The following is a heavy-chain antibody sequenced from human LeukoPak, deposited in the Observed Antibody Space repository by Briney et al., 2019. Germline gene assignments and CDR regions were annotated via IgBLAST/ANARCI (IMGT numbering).Heavy chain of an antibody. CDR1: GFTFNNYG. V-gene: IGHV3-30*02. CDR2: IRYDGNNK. J-gene: IGHJ4*02. CDR3: ARDKQVGATYFDY. D-gene: IGHD1-26*01. Sequence: GGSLRLSCAASGFTFNNYGMHWVRLAPGKGLEWVAFIRYDGNNKYYADSVKGRFTISRDNSKNTLYLQLNSLRAEDTAVYYCARDKQVGATYFDYWGQGTLVTVSS.